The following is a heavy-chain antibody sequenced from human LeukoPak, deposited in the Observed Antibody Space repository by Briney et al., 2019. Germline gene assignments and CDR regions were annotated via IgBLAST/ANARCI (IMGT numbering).Heavy chain of an antibody. D-gene: IGHD2-2*01. CDR2: IYHSGST. CDR3: ARAPVHCSSTSCSTYGMDV. Sequence: SETLSLTCAVSGGFISSGGYSWSWIRQPPGKGLEWIGYIYHSGSTYYNPSLKSRVTISVDRSKNQFSLKLSSVTAADTAVYYCARAPVHCSSTSCSTYGMDVWGQGTTVTVSS. CDR1: GGFISSGGYS. J-gene: IGHJ6*02. V-gene: IGHV4-30-2*01.